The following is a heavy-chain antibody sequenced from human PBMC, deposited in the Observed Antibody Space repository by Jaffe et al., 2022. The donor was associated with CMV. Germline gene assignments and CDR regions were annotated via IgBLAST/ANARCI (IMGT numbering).Heavy chain of an antibody. D-gene: IGHD6-19*01. CDR2: ISGSGGST. J-gene: IGHJ4*02. CDR1: GFTFSSYA. CDR3: AKGVRNTSSGHLTPKEPPNYYFDY. Sequence: EVQLLESGGGLVQPGGSLRLSCAASGFTFSSYAMSWVRQAPGKGLEWVSAISGSGGSTYYADSVKGRFTISRDNSKNTLYLQMNSLRAEDTAVYYCAKGVRNTSSGHLTPKEPPNYYFDYWGQGTLVTVSS. V-gene: IGHV3-23*01.